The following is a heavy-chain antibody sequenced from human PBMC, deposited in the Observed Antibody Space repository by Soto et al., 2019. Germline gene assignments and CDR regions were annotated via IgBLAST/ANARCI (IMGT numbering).Heavy chain of an antibody. J-gene: IGHJ3*02. D-gene: IGHD1-1*01. CDR3: ARSTGTNGGDAFDI. CDR1: GFSLSTSGVG. V-gene: IGHV2-5*02. Sequence: QITLKESGPTLVKPTQTLTLTCTFSGFSLSTSGVGVGWIRKPPGRALEWLALIYWDDDKRYSPSLKSRLTITKDTSKNQVVLTMTNMDPVDTATYYCARSTGTNGGDAFDIWGQRTMVTVSS. CDR2: IYWDDDK.